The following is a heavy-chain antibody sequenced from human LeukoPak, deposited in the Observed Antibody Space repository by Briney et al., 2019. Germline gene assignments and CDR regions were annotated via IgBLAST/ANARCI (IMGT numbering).Heavy chain of an antibody. CDR1: GFTFSDYY. CDR3: ARGVVGRYDILTGYYCWFDP. CDR2: IGSSGSTI. D-gene: IGHD3-9*01. J-gene: IGHJ5*02. V-gene: IGHV3-11*04. Sequence: GGSLRLSCAASGFTFSDYYMSWIRQAPGKGLEWVSYIGSSGSTIYYADSVKGRFTISRDNAKNSLYLQMNSLRAEDTAVYYCARGVVGRYDILTGYYCWFDPWGQGTLVTVSS.